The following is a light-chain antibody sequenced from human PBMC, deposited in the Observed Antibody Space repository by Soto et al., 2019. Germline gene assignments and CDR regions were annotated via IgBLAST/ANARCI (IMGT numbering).Light chain of an antibody. Sequence: QSALTQPASVSGSPGQSITISCTGTSSDIGAYNYVSWYQQHPGKAPKLLIYEVTNRPSGVPDRFSGSKSGNTASLTVSGLQPEDEADYYCSSYAGSNNLLFGGGTKLTVL. CDR2: EVT. V-gene: IGLV2-8*01. CDR3: SSYAGSNNLL. CDR1: SSDIGAYNY. J-gene: IGLJ2*01.